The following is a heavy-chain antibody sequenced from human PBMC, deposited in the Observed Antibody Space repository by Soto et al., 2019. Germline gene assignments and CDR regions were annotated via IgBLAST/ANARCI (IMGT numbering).Heavy chain of an antibody. CDR3: ARDVLPRHSDSRDS. CDR2: VSFDGNTR. J-gene: IGHJ5*01. D-gene: IGHD4-4*01. Sequence: QVQVVESGGGVVQPGGSLRLSCVASGFAFRSHGMHWARQAPGKGPEWVAGVSFDGNTRNYADSVKGRFTISRDTSRNTLYLHMNSLRPEDTAVYYCARDVLPRHSDSRDSWGPGTQVTVSS. V-gene: IGHV3-30*03. CDR1: GFAFRSHG.